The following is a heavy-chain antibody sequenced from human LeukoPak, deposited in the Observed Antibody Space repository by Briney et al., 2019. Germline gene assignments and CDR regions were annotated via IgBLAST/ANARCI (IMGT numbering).Heavy chain of an antibody. Sequence: GASVKVSCKASGYTFTGYFIHWVRQAPGQGLEWMGWINPNSGGTNYAQKFQGRVTMTRDTSISTAYMELSRLRSDDTAVYYCAKDRVATERYYMDVWGKGTTVTISS. CDR1: GYTFTGYF. CDR3: AKDRVATERYYMDV. CDR2: INPNSGGT. D-gene: IGHD6-13*01. V-gene: IGHV1-2*02. J-gene: IGHJ6*03.